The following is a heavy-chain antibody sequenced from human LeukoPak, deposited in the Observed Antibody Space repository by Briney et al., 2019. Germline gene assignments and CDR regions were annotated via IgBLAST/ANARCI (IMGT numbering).Heavy chain of an antibody. CDR1: GFTFSSYA. CDR3: AKGVRMVRGVIIPWFDP. CDR2: ISGSGGST. V-gene: IGHV3-23*01. D-gene: IGHD3-10*01. J-gene: IGHJ5*02. Sequence: TGGSLRLSCAASGFTFSSYAMSWVRQAPGKGLEWVSAISGSGGSTYYAGSVKGRFTISRDNAKNSLYLQMNSLRAEDTALYYCAKGVRMVRGVIIPWFDPWGQGTLVTVSS.